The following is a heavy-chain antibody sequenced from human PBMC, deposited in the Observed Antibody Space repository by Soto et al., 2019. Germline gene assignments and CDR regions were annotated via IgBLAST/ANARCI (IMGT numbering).Heavy chain of an antibody. CDR1: GYSFTSYA. CDR3: ARGVENIVVVLDVFGYYGMDV. Sequence: QVQLVQSGAEVKKPGASVTVSCKASGYSFTSYAIYWVRQAPGQRLEWMGWINAGNGNTKYSQKLQGRVTFTGDTSASTAHMELSSLRSEDTAVYFCARGVENIVVVLDVFGYYGMDVWGQGTTVTVSS. V-gene: IGHV1-3*01. D-gene: IGHD2-2*01. CDR2: INAGNGNT. J-gene: IGHJ6*02.